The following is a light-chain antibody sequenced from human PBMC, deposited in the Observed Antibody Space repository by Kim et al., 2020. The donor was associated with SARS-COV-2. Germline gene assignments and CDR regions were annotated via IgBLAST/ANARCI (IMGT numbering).Light chain of an antibody. V-gene: IGKV1-17*01. J-gene: IGKJ5*01. CDR2: VTS. Sequence: ASDVARVTITCRAIQDIRNALGMYQQNPGIAPKLLIYVTSSLQSVVPSRFSGSGSGTEFTLTISSVQPEDFATYFCLQHNTYPLPFGQGTRLDI. CDR1: QDIRNA. CDR3: LQHNTYPLP.